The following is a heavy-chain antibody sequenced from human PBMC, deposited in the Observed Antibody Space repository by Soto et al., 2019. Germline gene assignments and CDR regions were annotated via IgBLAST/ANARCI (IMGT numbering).Heavy chain of an antibody. D-gene: IGHD2-2*01. Sequence: SETLSLTCTVSGGSISSSSYYWGWIRQPPGKGLEWIGSIYYSGSTYYNPSLKSRVTISVDTSKNQFSLKLSSVTAADTAVYYCARLGVPAAEFDYWGQGTLVTISS. J-gene: IGHJ4*02. CDR1: GGSISSSSYY. CDR2: IYYSGST. CDR3: ARLGVPAAEFDY. V-gene: IGHV4-39*01.